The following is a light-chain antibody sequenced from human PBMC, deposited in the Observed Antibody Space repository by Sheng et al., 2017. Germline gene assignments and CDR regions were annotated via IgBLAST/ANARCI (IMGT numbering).Light chain of an antibody. J-gene: IGKJ2*01. Sequence: IQLTQSPSSLSASIGDTVTITCRASQPVSRYLNWYQQKPGKAPKLVIYATSGLETGVPSRFSGSGFGTDFTLTISSLQPEDFATYYCQQVTIYPYTFGQGT. CDR3: QQVTIYPYT. V-gene: IGKV1-13*02. CDR2: ATS. CDR1: QPVSRY.